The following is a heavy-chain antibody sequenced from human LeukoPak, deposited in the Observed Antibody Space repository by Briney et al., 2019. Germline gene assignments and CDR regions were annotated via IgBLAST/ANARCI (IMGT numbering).Heavy chain of an antibody. V-gene: IGHV3-11*01. D-gene: IGHD2-15*01. Sequence: GGSLRLSCAASGFTFSDYYVIWIRQAPGRGLEYVSYISSHGSSIHYADSVKGRFTISRDNANNSLFLQMNSLRAEDTAVYYCARTGQYCSGGTCYSGQFDFWGQGTLVTVSS. CDR1: GFTFSDYY. CDR3: ARTGQYCSGGTCYSGQFDF. CDR2: ISSHGSSI. J-gene: IGHJ4*02.